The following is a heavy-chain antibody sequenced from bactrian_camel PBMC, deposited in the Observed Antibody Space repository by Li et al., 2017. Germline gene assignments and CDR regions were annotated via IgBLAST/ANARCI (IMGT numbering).Heavy chain of an antibody. J-gene: IGHJ6*01. CDR3: AAGRWCTGNIHPADFVG. V-gene: IGHV3S63*01. CDR1: GYIRVC. Sequence: VQLVESGGGSVQAGGSLRLSCAASGYIRVCMGWFRQAPGKEREGVARITARSGTRTYGDSVKGRFTISQDNVANTAYLHMNDLAPDDTAMYYCAAGRWCTGNIHPADFVGWGQGTQVTVS. CDR2: ITARSGTR. D-gene: IGHD6*01.